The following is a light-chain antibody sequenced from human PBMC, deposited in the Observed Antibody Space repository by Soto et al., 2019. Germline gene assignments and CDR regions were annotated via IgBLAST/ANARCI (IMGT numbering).Light chain of an antibody. CDR2: GAS. CDR1: EPIRNTS. CDR3: HQYAESPLT. J-gene: IGKJ4*01. Sequence: EIVLTQSPDTLSFSPGERATLSCRTSEPIRNTSVAWYNQKPGQAPRLLIYGASSRAIGIPDRFSGSGSGTDFTLTISRLEPEDFALYYCHQYAESPLTFGGGTKVEIK. V-gene: IGKV3-20*01.